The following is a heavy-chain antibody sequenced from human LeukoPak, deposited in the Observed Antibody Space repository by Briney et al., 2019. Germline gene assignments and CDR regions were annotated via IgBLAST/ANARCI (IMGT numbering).Heavy chain of an antibody. J-gene: IGHJ6*02. CDR2: ISGSGGST. CDR3: AKDFRWDFWSGYPRLDV. D-gene: IGHD3-3*01. Sequence: GGSLRLSCAASGFTFSSYEMNWVRQAPGKGLEWVSAISGSGGSTYYADSVKGRFTISRDNSKNTLYLQMNSLRAEDTAVYYCAKDFRWDFWSGYPRLDVWGQGTTVTVSS. CDR1: GFTFSSYE. V-gene: IGHV3-23*01.